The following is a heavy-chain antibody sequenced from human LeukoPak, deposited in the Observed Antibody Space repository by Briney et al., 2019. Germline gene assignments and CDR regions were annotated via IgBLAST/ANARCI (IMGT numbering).Heavy chain of an antibody. J-gene: IGHJ6*03. V-gene: IGHV3-64*01. CDR2: ISSNGGST. CDR1: GFTFSTYA. CDR3: ARNVPYYYYMDV. Sequence: PGGSLRLSCAASGFTFSTYAMHWVRQAPGKGLEYVSGISSNGGSTYYANSVKGRFTISRDNSKNTLYLQMNSLRAEDTAVYYCARNVPYYYYMDVWGKGTTVTVSS. D-gene: IGHD2-2*01.